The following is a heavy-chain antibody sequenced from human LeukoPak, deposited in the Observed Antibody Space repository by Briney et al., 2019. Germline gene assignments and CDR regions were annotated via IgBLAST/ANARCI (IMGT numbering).Heavy chain of an antibody. Sequence: SETLSLTCAVYGGSFSGYYWSWIRQPPGKGLEWIGEINHSGSTNYNPSLKSRVTISVDTSKNQFSLKLSSVTAADTAVYYCARAYYGSGSYYKDAFDIWGQGTMVTVSS. CDR2: INHSGST. CDR1: GGSFSGYY. D-gene: IGHD3-10*01. J-gene: IGHJ3*02. V-gene: IGHV4-34*01. CDR3: ARAYYGSGSYYKDAFDI.